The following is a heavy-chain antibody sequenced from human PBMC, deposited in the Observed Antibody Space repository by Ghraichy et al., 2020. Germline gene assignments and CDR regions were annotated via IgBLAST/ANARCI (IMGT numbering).Heavy chain of an antibody. CDR2: MNPDSGNT. CDR3: ARGYSSGWRTVDY. J-gene: IGHJ4*02. Sequence: SVKVSCKASGYTFTSYDINWVRQATVQVLEWMGWMNPDSGNTGYAQKFQGRVTMTRNTSISTAYMELSSLRSEDTAVYYCARGYSSGWRTVDYWGQGTLVTVSS. CDR1: GYTFTSYD. D-gene: IGHD6-19*01. V-gene: IGHV1-8*01.